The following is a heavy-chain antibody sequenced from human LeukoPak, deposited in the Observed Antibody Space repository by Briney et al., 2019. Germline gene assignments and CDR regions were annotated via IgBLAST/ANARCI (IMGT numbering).Heavy chain of an antibody. CDR2: ISWNSGSI. J-gene: IGHJ4*02. Sequence: PGGSLRLSCAASGFTFDDYAMHWVRQAPGKGLEWVSGISWNSGSIGYADSVKGRFTISRDNAQQSLYLQMDTLTAEDTAVYYCVTSWVRQQRDFWGQGTLVTVSS. V-gene: IGHV3-9*01. CDR1: GFTFDDYA. CDR3: VTSWVRQQRDF. D-gene: IGHD3-10*01.